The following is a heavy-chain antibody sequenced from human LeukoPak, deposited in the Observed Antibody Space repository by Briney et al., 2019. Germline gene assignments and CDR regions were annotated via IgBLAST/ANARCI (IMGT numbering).Heavy chain of an antibody. J-gene: IGHJ4*02. Sequence: GGSLRLSCAASGFTLSNNAMSWVRQAQGKGLEWVSAISGGGGRTYYADSVKGRFTISGDNSKNTLYLQMNSLRAEDTAVYYCAKLTWIQLRGYWGQGTLVTVSS. CDR2: ISGGGGRT. V-gene: IGHV3-23*01. CDR3: AKLTWIQLRGY. D-gene: IGHD5-18*01. CDR1: GFTLSNNA.